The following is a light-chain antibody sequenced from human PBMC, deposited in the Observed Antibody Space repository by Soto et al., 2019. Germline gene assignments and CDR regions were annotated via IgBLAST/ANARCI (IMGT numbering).Light chain of an antibody. CDR2: EVS. J-gene: IGLJ2*01. Sequence: QSALTQPPSVSGSPGQSVTVSCTGTSSDVGSYNRVSWYQQPPGTAPKLMIYEVSNRPSGVPDRFSGSKSGNTASLTISGLQPEDEADYYCSSYTSSSTPVVFGGGTKLTVL. V-gene: IGLV2-18*02. CDR1: SSDVGSYNR. CDR3: SSYTSSSTPVV.